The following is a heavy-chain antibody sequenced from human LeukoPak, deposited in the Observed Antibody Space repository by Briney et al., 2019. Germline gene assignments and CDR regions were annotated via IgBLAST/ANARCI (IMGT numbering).Heavy chain of an antibody. CDR2: IHHSGST. V-gene: IGHV4-34*01. CDR1: GGSFSGYY. CDR3: ARAEHIVVVPRGLYLDS. J-gene: IGHJ4*02. D-gene: IGHD2-21*01. Sequence: PSETLSLTCAVYGGSFSGYYWSWIRQPPGKGLEWIGEIHHSGSTNYNPSLKSRVTISVDTSKNQFSLKLNSVTAADTAVYYCARAEHIVVVPRGLYLDSWGQGTLVTVSS.